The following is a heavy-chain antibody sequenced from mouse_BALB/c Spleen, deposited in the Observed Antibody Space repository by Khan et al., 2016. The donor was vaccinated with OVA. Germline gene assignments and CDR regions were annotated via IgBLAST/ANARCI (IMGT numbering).Heavy chain of an antibody. CDR1: GFNIKDTY. D-gene: IGHD1-2*01. CDR3: AHSLLLYAMDY. V-gene: IGHV14-3*02. Sequence: VQLQQSGAEFVKPGASVKLSCTASGFNIKDTYIHWVKQRPEQGLEWIGKIDPAIGKTNYDPKFQGKATITADTSSNTAYLHLSSLSSEDTVVYYCAHSLLLYAMDYWGHGTSVTVSS. J-gene: IGHJ4*01. CDR2: IDPAIGKT.